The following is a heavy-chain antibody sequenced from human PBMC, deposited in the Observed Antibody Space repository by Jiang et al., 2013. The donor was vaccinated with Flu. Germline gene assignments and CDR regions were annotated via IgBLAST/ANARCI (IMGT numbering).Heavy chain of an antibody. CDR3: ATGGGDSSGWLGRGRYGMNV. Sequence: LLKPSETLSLTCTVSGGSMCSYYWSWIRQPPGKGLEWIGYIYDCGSTNYNPSLKSRVTISVDTPRNQFSLRLSSVTAADTAVYYCATGGGDSSGWLGRGRYGMNVWGQGTTVTVSS. V-gene: IGHV4-59*01. CDR1: GGSMCSYY. D-gene: IGHD6-19*01. CDR2: IYDCGST. J-gene: IGHJ6*02.